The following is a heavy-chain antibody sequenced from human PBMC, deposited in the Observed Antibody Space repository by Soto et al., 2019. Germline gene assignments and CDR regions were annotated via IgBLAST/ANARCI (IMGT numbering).Heavy chain of an antibody. V-gene: IGHV3-30-3*01. D-gene: IGHD2-2*01. CDR3: ARDPAGEGDYGMDV. CDR2: ISYDGSNK. Sequence: GGSLRLSCAASGFTFSSYAMHWVRQAPGKGLEWVAVISYDGSNKYYADSVKGRFTISRDNSKNTLYLQMNSLRAEDTAVYYCARDPAGEGDYGMDVWGQGTTVTVSS. CDR1: GFTFSSYA. J-gene: IGHJ6*02.